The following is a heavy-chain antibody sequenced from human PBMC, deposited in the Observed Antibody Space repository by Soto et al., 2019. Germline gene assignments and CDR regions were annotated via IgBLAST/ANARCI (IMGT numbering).Heavy chain of an antibody. CDR3: ARGPYDFWSGYYTVYYYYGMDV. D-gene: IGHD3-3*01. Sequence: SVKVSCKASGYTFSAYYMHWVRQAPGEGLEWMGWINPDSGGTTYAQRFQGRVTMTMDTSINTAYMDLSSLRSDDTAVYYCARGPYDFWSGYYTVYYYYGMDVWGQGTTVTVSS. V-gene: IGHV1-2*02. J-gene: IGHJ6*02. CDR2: INPDSGGT. CDR1: GYTFSAYY.